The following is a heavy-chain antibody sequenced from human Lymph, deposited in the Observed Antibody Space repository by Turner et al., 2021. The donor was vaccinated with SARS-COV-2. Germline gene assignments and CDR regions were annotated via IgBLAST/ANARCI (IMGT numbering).Heavy chain of an antibody. Sequence: EVQLLESGVDLVQPGGSLRLSRAASVFTFSNYAMSWVRRARGEGLEWVLDISGSGARAYYSDSGEGRFTIYRDNSKNMLLLQMNSLRADDTAIYYCAKSPLGEDYFDYWGQGTLVTVSS. J-gene: IGHJ4*02. D-gene: IGHD3-16*01. V-gene: IGHV3-23*01. CDR2: ISGSGARA. CDR1: VFTFSNYA. CDR3: AKSPLGEDYFDY.